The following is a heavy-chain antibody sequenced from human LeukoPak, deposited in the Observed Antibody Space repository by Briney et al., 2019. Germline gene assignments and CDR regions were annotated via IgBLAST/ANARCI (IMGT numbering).Heavy chain of an antibody. CDR2: INHDGSER. V-gene: IGHV3-7*01. Sequence: GGSLRLSCAASGFTFSSYWMNWVRQAPGKGLEWVAKINHDGSERDYVDSVKGRFTISRDNAKNSLFLQMNSLRAEDSAIYYCARHTAGFDSWGQGTLVTVSS. CDR1: GFTFSSYW. D-gene: IGHD4-17*01. J-gene: IGHJ4*02. CDR3: ARHTAGFDS.